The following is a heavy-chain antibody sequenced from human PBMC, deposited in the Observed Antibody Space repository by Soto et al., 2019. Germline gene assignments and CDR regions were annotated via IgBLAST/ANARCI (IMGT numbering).Heavy chain of an antibody. J-gene: IGHJ4*02. Sequence: ASVKVSCKASGYTFTGYGISWVRQAPGQGLEWMGWISAYNGNTNYAQKLQGRVTMTTDTSTSTAYMELRSLRSDDTAVYYCARVPLFSGVVIIGHFDYWGQGTLVTVSS. CDR3: ARVPLFSGVVIIGHFDY. V-gene: IGHV1-18*01. D-gene: IGHD3-3*01. CDR1: GYTFTGYG. CDR2: ISAYNGNT.